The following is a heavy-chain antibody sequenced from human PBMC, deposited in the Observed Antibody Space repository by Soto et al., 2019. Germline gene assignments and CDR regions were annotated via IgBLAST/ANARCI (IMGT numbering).Heavy chain of an antibody. CDR2: IIPIFGTA. CDR1: GGTFSSYA. D-gene: IGHD6-13*01. CDR3: ARDQQSASSSWYRGFDY. Sequence: QVQLVQSGAEVKKPGSSVKVSCKASGGTFSSYAISWVRQAPGQGLEWMGGIIPIFGTANYAQKFQGRVTITADESTSTAYMELSSLRSADTAVYYCARDQQSASSSWYRGFDYWGQGTLVTVSS. V-gene: IGHV1-69*01. J-gene: IGHJ4*02.